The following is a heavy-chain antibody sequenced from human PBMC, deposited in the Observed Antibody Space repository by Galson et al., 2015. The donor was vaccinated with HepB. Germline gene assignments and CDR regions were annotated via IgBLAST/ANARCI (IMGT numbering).Heavy chain of an antibody. J-gene: IGHJ3*02. Sequence: SVKVSCKASGYTFTSYYMHWVRQAPGQGLEWMGIINPSGGSTSYAQKLQGRVTMTRNTSTSTVYMELSSLRSEDTAVYYCARSPPRGSSPRKSRGAFDIWGQGTMVTVSS. V-gene: IGHV1-46*04. CDR3: ARSPPRGSSPRKSRGAFDI. D-gene: IGHD2-2*01. CDR2: INPSGGST. CDR1: GYTFTSYY.